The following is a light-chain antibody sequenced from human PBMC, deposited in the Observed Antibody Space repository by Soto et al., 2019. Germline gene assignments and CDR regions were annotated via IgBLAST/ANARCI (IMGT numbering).Light chain of an antibody. CDR3: QQDGSSPWT. J-gene: IGKJ1*01. Sequence: EIVLTQSPGTLSLSPGERATLSCRASQSVSSSYLAWYQQKPGQAPRLLIYGASSRTTGIPDRFSGSGSGTDFTLTNSRLEPEDIAVYYCQQDGSSPWTF. CDR1: QSVSSSY. V-gene: IGKV3-20*01. CDR2: GAS.